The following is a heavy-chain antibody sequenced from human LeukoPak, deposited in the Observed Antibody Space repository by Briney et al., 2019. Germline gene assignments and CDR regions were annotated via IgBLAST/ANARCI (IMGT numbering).Heavy chain of an antibody. Sequence: LSGGSLRLSCAASGLTVSSNYMSWVRQAPGKGLEWVSVIYSGGSTYYADSVKGRFTISRDNSKNTLYLQMNSLRAEDTAVYYCARARGAAAGHYFDYWGQGTLVTVSS. CDR2: IYSGGST. CDR3: ARARGAAAGHYFDY. J-gene: IGHJ4*02. D-gene: IGHD6-13*01. V-gene: IGHV3-66*01. CDR1: GLTVSSNY.